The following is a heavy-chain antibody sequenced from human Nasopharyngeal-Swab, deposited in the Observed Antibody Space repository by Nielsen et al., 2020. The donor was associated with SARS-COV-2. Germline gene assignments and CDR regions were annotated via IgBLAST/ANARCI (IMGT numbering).Heavy chain of an antibody. D-gene: IGHD2-15*01. J-gene: IGHJ4*02. CDR3: TRCGGGCYSGRDY. CDR2: IRSKGNTYAT. CDR1: GFTFSASA. Sequence: GGSLRPSCAASGFTFSASAIHWVRPASGNGLEWVGRIRSKGNTYATAYAASVKGRFIIFRDDPTNTAYLQMNSLKTEDTAVYYCTRCGGGCYSGRDYWGQGTLVTVSS. V-gene: IGHV3-73*01.